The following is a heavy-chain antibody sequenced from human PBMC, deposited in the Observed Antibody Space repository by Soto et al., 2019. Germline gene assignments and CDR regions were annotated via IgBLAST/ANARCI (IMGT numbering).Heavy chain of an antibody. CDR3: ARSAVRRPDAFDI. J-gene: IGHJ3*02. V-gene: IGHV3-33*01. CDR2: IWYDGSNK. CDR1: GFTFSSYG. D-gene: IGHD6-19*01. Sequence: QVQLVESGGGVVQPGRSLRLSCAASGFTFSSYGMHWVRQAPGKGLEWVAVIWYDGSNKYYADSVKGRFTISRDNSKNTLYLQMNSLRAEDTAVYYCARSAVRRPDAFDIWGQGTMVTVSS.